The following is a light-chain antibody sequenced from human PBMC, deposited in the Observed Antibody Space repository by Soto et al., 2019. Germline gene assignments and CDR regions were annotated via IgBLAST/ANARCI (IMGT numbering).Light chain of an antibody. V-gene: IGKV1-5*03. Sequence: DIQMTQSPSTLSVSVGDRVSITCRASQTISSWLAWYQQKPGKAPKLLIYKASSLESGVPSRFSGSGSGTESTLTISSLQPDDFATYYCKRYNSYWPFVQGAQVDIK. CDR3: KRYNSYWP. CDR1: QTISSW. J-gene: IGKJ1*01. CDR2: KAS.